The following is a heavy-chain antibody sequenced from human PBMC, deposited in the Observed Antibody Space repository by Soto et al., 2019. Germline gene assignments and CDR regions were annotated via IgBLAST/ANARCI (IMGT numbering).Heavy chain of an antibody. J-gene: IGHJ6*02. CDR2: ISWKSDST. CDR1: GFTFDDHG. Sequence: PGGSLRLSCAASGFTFDDHGMHWVRQGPGGGLEWVSGISWKSDSTGYADSVKGRFSISRDNTQNSLHLQMNSLRPEDTARYCCARDKGLYHDGMEVWGQGTTLNVSS. CDR3: ARDKGLYHDGMEV. V-gene: IGHV3-9*01.